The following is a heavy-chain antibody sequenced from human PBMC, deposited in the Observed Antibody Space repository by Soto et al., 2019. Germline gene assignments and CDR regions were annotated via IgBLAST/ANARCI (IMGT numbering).Heavy chain of an antibody. CDR1: SGSISSGPYY. Sequence: SETLSLTCDVSSGSISSGPYYWGWIRQPPGKGLEWIGSISSGGNAYYTPSLKSRVTISVDTSKNQFSLKLTSVTAADTAVYYCARPGRDGYIDYFEHWGQGALVTVSS. CDR3: ARPGRDGYIDYFEH. CDR2: ISSGGNA. J-gene: IGHJ4*02. V-gene: IGHV4-39*01. D-gene: IGHD5-12*01.